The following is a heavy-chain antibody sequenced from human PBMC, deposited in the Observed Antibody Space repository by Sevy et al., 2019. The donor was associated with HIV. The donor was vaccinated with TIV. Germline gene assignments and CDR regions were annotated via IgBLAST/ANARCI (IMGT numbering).Heavy chain of an antibody. V-gene: IGHV4-59*01. CDR3: AREAGYYDSSGYYYDAFDI. CDR1: GGSISSYC. D-gene: IGHD3-22*01. CDR2: IYDSGST. Sequence: SETLSLTCTVSGGSISSYCWSWIRQPPGKGLEWIGYIYDSGSTNYNPSLKSRVTISVDTSKYQFSLKLSSVTAADTAVYYCAREAGYYDSSGYYYDAFDIWGQGTMVTVSS. J-gene: IGHJ3*02.